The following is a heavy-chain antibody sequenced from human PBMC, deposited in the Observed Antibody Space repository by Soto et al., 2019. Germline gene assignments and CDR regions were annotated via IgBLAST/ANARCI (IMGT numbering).Heavy chain of an antibody. CDR3: ARDQPGYSYGYGLGY. J-gene: IGHJ4*02. V-gene: IGHV3-21*01. Sequence: EVQLVESGGGLVKPGGSRRLSCAASGFTFSSYSMNWVRQAQGKGLEWVSSISSSSSYIYYADSVKGRFTISRDNAKNSLYLQMNSLRAEDTAVYYCARDQPGYSYGYGLGYWGQGTLVTVSS. D-gene: IGHD5-18*01. CDR2: ISSSSSYI. CDR1: GFTFSSYS.